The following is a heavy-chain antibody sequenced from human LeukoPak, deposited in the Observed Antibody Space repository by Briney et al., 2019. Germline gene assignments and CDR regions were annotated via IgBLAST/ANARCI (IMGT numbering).Heavy chain of an antibody. D-gene: IGHD2-2*01. J-gene: IGHJ6*02. Sequence: GESLKISCKGSGYSFTSYWIGWVRQMPGKGLGWLGFSFPGTSDTTYSPSFQGQVTISADKSISTAYLQWSSLKASDTAMYYCARRDGYCSSTSCYADYYYGMDVWGQGTTVTVSS. CDR1: GYSFTSYW. CDR2: SFPGTSDT. CDR3: ARRDGYCSSTSCYADYYYGMDV. V-gene: IGHV5-51*01.